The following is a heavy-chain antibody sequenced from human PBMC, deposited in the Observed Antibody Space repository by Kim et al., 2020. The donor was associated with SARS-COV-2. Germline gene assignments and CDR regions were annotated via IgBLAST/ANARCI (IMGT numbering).Heavy chain of an antibody. Sequence: GGSLRLSCAASGFTFSSYSMNWVRQAPGKGLEWVSYISSSSSTIYYADSVKGRFTISRDNAKNSLYLQMNSLRDEDTAVYYCARDRGYCSSTSCEAVEYYFDYWGQGTLVTVSS. D-gene: IGHD2-2*01. CDR2: ISSSSSTI. CDR1: GFTFSSYS. CDR3: ARDRGYCSSTSCEAVEYYFDY. J-gene: IGHJ4*02. V-gene: IGHV3-48*02.